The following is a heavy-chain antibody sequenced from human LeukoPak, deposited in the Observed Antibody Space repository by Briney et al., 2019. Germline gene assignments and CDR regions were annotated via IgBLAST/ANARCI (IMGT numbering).Heavy chain of an antibody. V-gene: IGHV4-34*01. Sequence: SETLSLTCAAYGGSFSGYYWSWIRQPPGKGLEWIGEINHSGSTNYNPSLKSRVTISVDTSKNQFSLKLSSVTAADTAVYYCARFTDSWYFDLWGRGTLVTVSS. CDR2: INHSGST. D-gene: IGHD2-15*01. CDR3: ARFTDSWYFDL. CDR1: GGSFSGYY. J-gene: IGHJ2*01.